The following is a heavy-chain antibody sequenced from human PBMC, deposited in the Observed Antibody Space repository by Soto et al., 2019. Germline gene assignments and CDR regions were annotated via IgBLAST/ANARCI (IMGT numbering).Heavy chain of an antibody. CDR3: ARGGGNSVAFDI. CDR1: GGSISSGGYC. D-gene: IGHD2-21*02. Sequence: QVQLQESGPGLVKPSQTLSLTCTVPGGSISSGGYCWSWIRRHRGEGLEWIGYIYYSGGTYYNPSLKSRVTISVDTSKNQFSLKLSSVTAADTAVYYCARGGGNSVAFDIWGQGTMVTVSS. J-gene: IGHJ3*02. CDR2: IYYSGGT. V-gene: IGHV4-31*03.